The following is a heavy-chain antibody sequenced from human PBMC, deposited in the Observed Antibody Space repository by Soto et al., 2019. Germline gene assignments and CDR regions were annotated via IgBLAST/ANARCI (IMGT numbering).Heavy chain of an antibody. CDR2: IDPSDSYT. J-gene: IGHJ6*02. CDR3: ARLGGYGVDYYYYYGMDV. D-gene: IGHD3-22*01. CDR1: GYSFTSYW. Sequence: GESLKISCKGSGYSFTSYWISWVRQMPGKGLEWMGRIDPSDSYTNYSPSFQGHVTISADKSISTAYLQWSSLKASDTAMYYCARLGGYGVDYYYYYGMDVWGQGTTVTVSS. V-gene: IGHV5-10-1*01.